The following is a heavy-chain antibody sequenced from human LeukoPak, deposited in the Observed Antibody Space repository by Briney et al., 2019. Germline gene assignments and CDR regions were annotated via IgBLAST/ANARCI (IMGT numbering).Heavy chain of an antibody. CDR2: IYYSGST. V-gene: IGHV4-59*01. CDR1: GGSISRYY. CDR3: AIVVDRNNYSYDALDI. Sequence: AETPSLTCTVSGGSISRYYWSWIRQPPGKGLEWIGYIYYSGSTNYNPSLKSRVTISVDTSKNQFSLKVSSVTAADTAVYYCAIVVDRNNYSYDALDIWGQGTMVTVSS. D-gene: IGHD1-14*01. J-gene: IGHJ3*02.